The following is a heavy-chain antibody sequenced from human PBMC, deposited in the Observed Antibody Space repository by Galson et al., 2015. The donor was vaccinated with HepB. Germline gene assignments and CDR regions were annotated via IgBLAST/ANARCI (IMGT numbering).Heavy chain of an antibody. CDR1: GITISPYA. V-gene: IGHV3-30*04. D-gene: IGHD6-13*01. CDR3: ATGEKWISSAGSYHYDGMAV. Sequence: SLRLSCAASGITISPYAMHWVRQAPGKGLEWVAVISYDGRSTYYADSIKGRFTISRDNSKNTVYMQMDSLRLEDTAVYYCATGEKWISSAGSYHYDGMAVWGQGTTVVVSS. CDR2: ISYDGRST. J-gene: IGHJ6*02.